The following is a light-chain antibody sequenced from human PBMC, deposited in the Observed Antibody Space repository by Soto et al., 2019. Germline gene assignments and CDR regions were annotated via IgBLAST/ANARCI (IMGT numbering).Light chain of an antibody. CDR1: QSVSSN. CDR2: GAS. Sequence: VMTQSPSTLSVSPGERATLSCRASQSVSSNLAWYQQKPGQAPRLLIYGASTRATGIPARFSGSGSGTEFTLTISSLQSEDFAVYYCQQYYSTPWTFGQGTKVDI. CDR3: QQYYSTPWT. V-gene: IGKV3-15*01. J-gene: IGKJ1*01.